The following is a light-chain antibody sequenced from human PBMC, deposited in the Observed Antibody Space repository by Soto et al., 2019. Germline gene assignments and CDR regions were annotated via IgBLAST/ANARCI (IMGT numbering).Light chain of an antibody. Sequence: DPQMTPSPAAFASSXWCGVSSPXXANQGISNYLAWFQQKPGKAPKSLIYAASSLQSGVPSKFSGSGSGTDFTLTISSLQPEDFATYYCQQYNSYPPTFGQGTRLEIK. J-gene: IGKJ5*01. CDR2: AAS. V-gene: IGKV1-16*02. CDR3: QQYNSYPPT. CDR1: QGISNY.